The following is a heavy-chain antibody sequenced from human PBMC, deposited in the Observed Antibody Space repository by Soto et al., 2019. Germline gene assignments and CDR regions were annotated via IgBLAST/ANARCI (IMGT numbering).Heavy chain of an antibody. CDR2: INPNSGGT. Sequence: ASVKVSCKASGYTFTGYYMHWVRQAPGQGLEWMGWINPNSGGTNYAQKFQGWVTMTRDTSISTAYMELSSLRSDDTAVYYCARVKLQPYYDFWSGYYQYWFDPWGQGTLVPVSS. J-gene: IGHJ5*02. D-gene: IGHD3-3*01. V-gene: IGHV1-2*04. CDR1: GYTFTGYY. CDR3: ARVKLQPYYDFWSGYYQYWFDP.